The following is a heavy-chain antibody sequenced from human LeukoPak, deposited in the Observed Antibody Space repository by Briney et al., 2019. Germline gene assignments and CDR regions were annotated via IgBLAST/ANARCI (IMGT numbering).Heavy chain of an antibody. J-gene: IGHJ6*04. CDR1: GFTFSDYA. D-gene: IGHD6-13*01. CDR3: ARDRFMRISWLDV. V-gene: IGHV3-11*01. CDR2: ISSSGSTI. Sequence: GGSLRLSCAASGFTFSDYAMSWIRQAPGKGLEWVSYISSSGSTIYYADSVKGRFTISRDNAKNSLYLQMNSLRAEDTAVYYCARDRFMRISWLDVWGKGTTVTVSS.